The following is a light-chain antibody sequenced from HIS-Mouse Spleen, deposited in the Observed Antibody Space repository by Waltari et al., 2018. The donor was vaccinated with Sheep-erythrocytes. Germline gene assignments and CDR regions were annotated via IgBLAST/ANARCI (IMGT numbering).Light chain of an antibody. J-gene: IGLJ2*01. CDR3: SSYTSSSTQV. CDR2: EVS. Sequence: QSALTQPASVSGSPGQSITIPCTGTSSDVGGYNYFSWYQQHPGKAPKLMIYEVSNRPSGVSNRFSGSKSGNTASLTISGLQAEDEADYYCSSYTSSSTQVFGGGTKLTVL. CDR1: SSDVGGYNY. V-gene: IGLV2-14*01.